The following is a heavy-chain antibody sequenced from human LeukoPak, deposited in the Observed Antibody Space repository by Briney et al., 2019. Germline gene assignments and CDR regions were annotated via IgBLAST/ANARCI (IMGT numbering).Heavy chain of an antibody. V-gene: IGHV1-8*01. D-gene: IGHD2-2*01. CDR2: MNPNSGNT. CDR3: ARSLFPLLAAYEFDP. J-gene: IGHJ5*02. CDR1: GYTFTSYD. Sequence: ASVRVSCKASGYTFTSYDINWVRQATGQGLEWMGWMNPNSGNTGYAQKFQGRVTMTRNTFISTAYMELSSLRSEDTAVYYCARSLFPLLAAYEFDPWGQGTLVTVSS.